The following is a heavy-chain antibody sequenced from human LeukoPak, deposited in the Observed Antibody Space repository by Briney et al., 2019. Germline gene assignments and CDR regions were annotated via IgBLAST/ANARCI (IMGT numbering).Heavy chain of an antibody. CDR3: ARMIGSSWYVAFDY. CDR1: GYNFTNYW. J-gene: IGHJ4*02. Sequence: GESLKISCKGSGYNFTNYWIGSVRQMPGKGREWRGIINPGDSDTRYSPSFQGQVTISADKSISTAYLQWSSLKASDTAMYYCARMIGSSWYVAFDYWGQGTLVTVSS. CDR2: INPGDSDT. D-gene: IGHD6-13*01. V-gene: IGHV5-51*01.